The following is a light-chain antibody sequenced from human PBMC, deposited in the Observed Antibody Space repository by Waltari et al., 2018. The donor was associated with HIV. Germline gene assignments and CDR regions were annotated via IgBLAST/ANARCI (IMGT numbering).Light chain of an antibody. CDR2: DTS. CDR3: QQRSNWPIT. CDR1: QSVNSF. V-gene: IGKV3-11*01. Sequence: EIVLTQSPDTLSLSPGESATLSCRASQSVNSFLAWYQQKPGRAPRLLIYDTSSRATGIPARLSGRGSGTDFTLTISSLEPEDFAFYYCQQRSNWPITFGPGTKVDIK. J-gene: IGKJ3*01.